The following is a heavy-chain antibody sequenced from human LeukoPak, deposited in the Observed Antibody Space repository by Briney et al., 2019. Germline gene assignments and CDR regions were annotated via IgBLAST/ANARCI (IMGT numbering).Heavy chain of an antibody. CDR3: ARPRGYSGYDLDY. Sequence: ASVKVSCKASGYTFANYGISWVRQATGQGLERMGWISAYHGNTDYAQKLQGRVTMTTDTSTSTAYTELRSLRSDDTAVYYCARPRGYSGYDLDYWGQGTLVTVSS. V-gene: IGHV1-18*01. CDR2: ISAYHGNT. D-gene: IGHD5-12*01. J-gene: IGHJ4*02. CDR1: GYTFANYG.